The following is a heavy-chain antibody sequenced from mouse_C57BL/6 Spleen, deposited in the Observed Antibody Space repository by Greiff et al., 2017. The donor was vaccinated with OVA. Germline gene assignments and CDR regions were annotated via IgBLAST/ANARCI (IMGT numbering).Heavy chain of an antibody. CDR2: ISYDGSN. J-gene: IGHJ2*01. V-gene: IGHV3-6*01. D-gene: IGHD1-1*01. CDR1: GYSITSGYY. CDR3: ASKAHYYGSFVY. Sequence: ESGPGLVKPSQSLSLTCSVTGYSITSGYYWNWIRQFPGNKLEWMGYISYDGSNNYNPSLKNRISITRATSKNQFFLKLNSLTTEDTATYYWASKAHYYGSFVYWGQGTTLTVSS.